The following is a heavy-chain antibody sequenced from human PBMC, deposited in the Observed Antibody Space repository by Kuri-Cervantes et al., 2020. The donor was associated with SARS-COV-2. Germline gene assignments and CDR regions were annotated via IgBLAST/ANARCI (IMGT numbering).Heavy chain of an antibody. CDR1: GFTVSSNY. CDR3: AKGPGQGQQLVKRFDY. Sequence: GEALKISCAASGFTVSSNYMSWVRQAPGKGLEWVSVIYSGGSTYYADSVQGRFTISRDNSKNTLYLQMNSLRAEDTAVYYCAKGPGQGQQLVKRFDYWGQGTLVTVSS. D-gene: IGHD6-13*01. CDR2: IYSGGST. V-gene: IGHV3-66*01. J-gene: IGHJ4*02.